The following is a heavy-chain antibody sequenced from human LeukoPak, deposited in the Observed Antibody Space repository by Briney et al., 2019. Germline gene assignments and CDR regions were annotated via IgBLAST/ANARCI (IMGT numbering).Heavy chain of an antibody. J-gene: IGHJ4*02. CDR2: ISGSDGTI. Sequence: GGSLRLSCVAYGFTFRDYYMSWVRQAPGKGLEWVSYISGSDGTIKYADSVKGRFTISRDNAKNSVYLQMNSLRVEDTAVYYCAREYTQRDYWGQGTQVTVSS. CDR1: GFTFRDYY. V-gene: IGHV3-11*01. D-gene: IGHD1-1*01. CDR3: AREYTQRDY.